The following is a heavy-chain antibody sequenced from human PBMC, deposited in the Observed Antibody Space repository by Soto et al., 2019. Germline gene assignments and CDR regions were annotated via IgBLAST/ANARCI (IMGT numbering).Heavy chain of an antibody. CDR3: ARVPSRITIFGVVITNFDY. J-gene: IGHJ4*02. Sequence: ASVKVSCKASGYTFTSYGISWVRQAPGQGLEWMGWISAYNGNTNYAQKLQGRVTMTTDTSTSTAYMELRSLRSDDTAVYYCARVPSRITIFGVVITNFDYWGQGTLDTVSS. V-gene: IGHV1-18*01. CDR1: GYTFTSYG. D-gene: IGHD3-3*01. CDR2: ISAYNGNT.